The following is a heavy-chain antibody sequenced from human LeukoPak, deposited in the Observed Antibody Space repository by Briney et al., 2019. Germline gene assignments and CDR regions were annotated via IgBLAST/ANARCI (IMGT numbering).Heavy chain of an antibody. CDR2: IIPIFGTA. D-gene: IGHD2-15*01. V-gene: IGHV1-69*05. CDR1: GGTFSSYA. J-gene: IGHJ4*02. CDR3: ARLPGYCSGGSCSFDY. Sequence: GASVKVSCKASGGTFSSYAISWVRQAPGQGLEWMGGIIPIFGTANYAQKFQGRVTITTDESTSTAYMELSSLRSEDTAVYYCARLPGYCSGGSCSFDYWGQGTLVTVSS.